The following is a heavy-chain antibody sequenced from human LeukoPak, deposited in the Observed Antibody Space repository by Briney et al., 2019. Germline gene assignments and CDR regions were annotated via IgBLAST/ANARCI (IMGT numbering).Heavy chain of an antibody. CDR3: VKGFDWYFDL. CDR2: IWYDGSIK. V-gene: IGHV3-33*06. J-gene: IGHJ2*01. CDR1: GFSFSDYG. Sequence: GGSLGLSCAASGFSFSDYGVHWVRQAPGQGLEWVAVIWYDGSIKYYRDSVKGRFTISRDNSRNTVYLQMNNLRAEDTAVYYCVKGFDWYFDLWGRGTLVTVSS.